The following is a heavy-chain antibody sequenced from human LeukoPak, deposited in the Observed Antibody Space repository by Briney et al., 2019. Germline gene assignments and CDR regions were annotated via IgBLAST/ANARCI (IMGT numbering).Heavy chain of an antibody. CDR3: ARVAQKLERIAVAGTSEWRANWYFDL. D-gene: IGHD6-19*01. V-gene: IGHV4-38-2*02. Sequence: SETLSLTCTVSDYSISNTYYWGWIRQPPGKGLEWIGNIHHSGITNYNPSLKSRDSMSVDTSKNQFSLKLRSVTAADTAVYYCARVAQKLERIAVAGTSEWRANWYFDLWGRGTLVTVSS. CDR1: DYSISNTYY. J-gene: IGHJ2*01. CDR2: IHHSGIT.